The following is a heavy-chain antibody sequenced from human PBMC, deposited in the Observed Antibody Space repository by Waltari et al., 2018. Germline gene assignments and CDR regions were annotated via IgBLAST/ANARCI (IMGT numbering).Heavy chain of an antibody. V-gene: IGHV1-18*01. CDR1: GYTFTSYG. J-gene: IGHJ3*02. CDR3: ARDLLAYYYDSSGYYFDAFDI. D-gene: IGHD3-22*01. CDR2: ISAYNGNT. Sequence: QVQLVQSGAEVKKPGASVKVSCKASGYTFTSYGISWVRQAPGQGLEWMGWISAYNGNTNYAQKLQGRVTMTTDTSTSTAYMELRSLRSDDTAVYYCARDLLAYYYDSSGYYFDAFDIWGQGTMVTVSS.